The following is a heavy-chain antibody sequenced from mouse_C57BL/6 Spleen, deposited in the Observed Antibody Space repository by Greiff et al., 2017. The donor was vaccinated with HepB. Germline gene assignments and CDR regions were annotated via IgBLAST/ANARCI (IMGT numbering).Heavy chain of an antibody. J-gene: IGHJ2*01. D-gene: IGHD2-10*02. CDR1: GYTFTDYN. V-gene: IGHV1-22*01. CDR3: EREGYGNYLYYFDD. CDR2: INPNNGGT. Sequence: VQLQQSGPELVKPGASVKMSCKASGYTFTDYNMHWVKQSHGKSLEWIGYINPNNGGTSYNQKFKGKATLTVNKSSSTAYMELRSLTSEDSAVYYCEREGYGNYLYYFDDWGQGTTLTVSS.